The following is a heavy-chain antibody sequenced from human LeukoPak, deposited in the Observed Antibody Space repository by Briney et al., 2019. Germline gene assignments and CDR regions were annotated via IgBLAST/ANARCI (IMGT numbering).Heavy chain of an antibody. V-gene: IGHV4-39*07. CDR2: IYYTGNT. CDR1: GASINSKNYY. J-gene: IGHJ4*02. Sequence: SETLSLTCSVSGASINSKNYYWVWIRQPPGKGLEWIGSIYYTGNTFYNPSLKSRVAISIDTSKIQFSLKLSSVTAADTAVYYCARAQYYDSTPWYYFDYWGQGTPVTVSS. CDR3: ARAQYYDSTPWYYFDY. D-gene: IGHD3-22*01.